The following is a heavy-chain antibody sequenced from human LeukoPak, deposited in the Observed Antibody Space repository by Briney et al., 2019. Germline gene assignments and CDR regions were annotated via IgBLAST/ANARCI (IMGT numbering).Heavy chain of an antibody. D-gene: IGHD3-10*01. CDR2: IYYSGST. V-gene: IGHV4-39*07. Sequence: SETLSLTCTVSGGSISSSSYYWGWIRQPPGKGLEWIGSIYYSGSTYYNPSLKSRVTISVDTSKNQFSLKLSSVTAADTAVYYCARGGLFLYYGSGSRFDYWGQGTLVTVSS. J-gene: IGHJ4*02. CDR3: ARGGLFLYYGSGSRFDY. CDR1: GGSISSSSYY.